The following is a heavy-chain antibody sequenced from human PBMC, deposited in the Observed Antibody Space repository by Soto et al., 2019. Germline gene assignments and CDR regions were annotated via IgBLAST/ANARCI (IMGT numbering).Heavy chain of an antibody. V-gene: IGHV3-11*01. CDR1: GFNFSDYY. CDR2: ISSTATTI. Sequence: GGSLRLSCAASGFNFSDYYMSWIRQVPGKGLEWLSYISSTATTIYYADPVKGRFTISRDNARNSLYQQMNSLRAEHTADHYCARYKTDTALVYYYSYGLDVWGQGTTVTVSS. J-gene: IGHJ6*02. D-gene: IGHD5-18*01. CDR3: ARYKTDTALVYYYSYGLDV.